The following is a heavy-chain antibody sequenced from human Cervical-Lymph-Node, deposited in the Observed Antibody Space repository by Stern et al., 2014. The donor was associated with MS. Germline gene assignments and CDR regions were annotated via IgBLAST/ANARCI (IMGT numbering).Heavy chain of an antibody. CDR1: GFTFSSYG. Sequence: QLVQSGGGVVQPWRSLRLTCTVSGFTFSSYGMHWVRQAPGKGLEWVSVISYDGSDTYYAESVKGRFTISRDNTKNTLYLEMRRLRREDTAVYYCVKRGITEVRGVRLGDYWGPGTLVIVSS. CDR2: ISYDGSDT. J-gene: IGHJ4*02. CDR3: VKRGITEVRGVRLGDY. D-gene: IGHD3-10*01. V-gene: IGHV3-30*18.